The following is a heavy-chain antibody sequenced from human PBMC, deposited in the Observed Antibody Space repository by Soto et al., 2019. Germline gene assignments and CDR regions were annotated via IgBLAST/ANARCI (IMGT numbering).Heavy chain of an antibody. CDR1: GGSISSGDYS. J-gene: IGHJ2*01. Sequence: QVQLQESGPGLVKPSQTLSLTCTVPGGSISSGDYSWSWIRQPPGKGLEWIGYIYYSGSTNYNPTPSLQIPITVATSKTKYPLTLTSVSVTATDVDVCASIVETGYTSDFDLWGRGTLVTVSS. V-gene: IGHV4-30-4*01. CDR2: IYYSGST. D-gene: IGHD3-9*01. CDR3: ASIVETGYTSDFDL.